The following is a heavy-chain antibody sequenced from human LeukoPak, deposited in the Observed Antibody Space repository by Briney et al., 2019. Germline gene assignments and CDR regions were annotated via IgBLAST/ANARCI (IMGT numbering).Heavy chain of an antibody. CDR3: AKDWGMGDQLLRIDY. CDR1: GFTFSSYE. J-gene: IGHJ4*02. CDR2: ISGSGVST. D-gene: IGHD2-2*01. Sequence: GGSLRLSCAASGFTFSSYEMNWVRQAPGKGLEWVSGISGSGVSTYYAYSVKGRFTISRDNSNNTLYLQMSSLGAEDTAVYYCAKDWGMGDQLLRIDYWGQGTLVTVSS. V-gene: IGHV3-23*01.